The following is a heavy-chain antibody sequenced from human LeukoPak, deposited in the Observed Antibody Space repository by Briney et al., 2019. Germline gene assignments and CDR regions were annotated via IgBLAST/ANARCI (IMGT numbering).Heavy chain of an antibody. CDR2: SYYGGST. CDR3: ARHGYYDSSGYYGFDY. J-gene: IGHJ4*02. CDR1: GGSISSYY. V-gene: IGHV4-59*08. D-gene: IGHD3-22*01. Sequence: SETLSLTCTVSGGSISSYYWSWIRQPPGKRLEWIGYSYYGGSTNYNPSLKSRVTISVDTSKNQFSLKLSSVTAADTAVYYCARHGYYDSSGYYGFDYWGQGTLVTVSS.